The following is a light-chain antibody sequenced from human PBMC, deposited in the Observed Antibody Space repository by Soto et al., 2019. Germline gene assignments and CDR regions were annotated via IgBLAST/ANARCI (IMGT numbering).Light chain of an antibody. Sequence: ERGVTRWSATLSMSAGERATLSCMASQSINSNVAWYQQKPGQAPRLLIYDASNRATGIPARFSGRGSGTYFTLTISSLEPEDFAVYYCQQRSKWPRTFGQGTRLEI. CDR1: QSINSN. J-gene: IGKJ5*01. CDR2: DAS. V-gene: IGKV3-11*01. CDR3: QQRSKWPRT.